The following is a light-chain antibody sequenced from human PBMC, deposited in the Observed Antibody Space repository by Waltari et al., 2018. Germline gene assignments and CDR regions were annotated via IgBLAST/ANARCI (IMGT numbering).Light chain of an antibody. J-gene: IGKJ2*01. CDR3: QQYYDVPYT. CDR1: QSISSY. V-gene: IGKV1-39*01. CDR2: AAS. Sequence: DIQMTQSPSSLSASVGDRVTITCRASQSISSYLNWYQQKPGKAPKLLIYAASSLQSGVPSRFSGSGSGTDFTLTISSLQAEDVAFYYCQQYYDVPYTFGRGTRLEIK.